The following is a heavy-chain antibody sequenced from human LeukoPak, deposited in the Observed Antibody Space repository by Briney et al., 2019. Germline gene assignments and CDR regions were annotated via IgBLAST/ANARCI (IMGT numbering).Heavy chain of an antibody. V-gene: IGHV4-61*02. D-gene: IGHD4-17*01. J-gene: IGHJ4*02. CDR2: IYTSGST. CDR3: AREPGYGDYPFDY. CDR1: GGSISSGSYY. Sequence: SETLSLTSTVSGGSISSGSYYWSWIRQPAGKGLEWIGRIYTSGSTNYNPSLKSRVTISVDTSKNQFSLKLSSVTAADTAVYYCAREPGYGDYPFDYWGQGTLVTVSS.